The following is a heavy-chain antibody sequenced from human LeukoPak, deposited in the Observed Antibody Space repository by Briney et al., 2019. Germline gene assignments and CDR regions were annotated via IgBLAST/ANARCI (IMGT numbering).Heavy chain of an antibody. CDR1: GFTFDDYA. J-gene: IGHJ6*02. D-gene: IGHD6-13*01. Sequence: GGSLRLSGAASGFTFDDYAMHWVRQAPGKGLEWISGISWNSGSIGYADSVKGRFTISRDNAKNSLYLQMNSLRAEDTALYYCAKDMGSSWYVTYYGMDVWGQGTTVTVSS. CDR3: AKDMGSSWYVTYYGMDV. V-gene: IGHV3-9*01. CDR2: ISWNSGSI.